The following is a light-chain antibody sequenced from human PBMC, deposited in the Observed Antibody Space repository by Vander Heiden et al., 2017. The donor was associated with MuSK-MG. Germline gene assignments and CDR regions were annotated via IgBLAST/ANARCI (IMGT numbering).Light chain of an antibody. V-gene: IGLV1-40*01. CDR1: GSNLGARYD. J-gene: IGLJ3*02. CDR3: QSYDISLSGWV. CDR2: GNT. Sequence: QSVLTQPPSVSGAPGQRVSISCTGNGSNLGARYDVHWYQQVPGTAPKVLIYGNTNRPSGVPDRFSASKSGTSAFLAIAGLQAEDEADYYCQSYDISLSGWVFGGGTKLTVL.